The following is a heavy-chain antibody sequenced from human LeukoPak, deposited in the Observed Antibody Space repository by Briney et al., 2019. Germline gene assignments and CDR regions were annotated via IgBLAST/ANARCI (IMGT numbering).Heavy chain of an antibody. CDR2: IIPILGIA. Sequence: SVKVSCKASGGSFSSYAISWVRQAPGQGLEWMGRIIPILGIANYAQKFQGRVTITADKSTSTAYMELSSLRSEDTAVYYCARDTNPKRGYSYSQWGQGTLVTVSS. CDR1: GGSFSSYA. D-gene: IGHD5-18*01. J-gene: IGHJ4*02. CDR3: ARDTNPKRGYSYSQ. V-gene: IGHV1-69*04.